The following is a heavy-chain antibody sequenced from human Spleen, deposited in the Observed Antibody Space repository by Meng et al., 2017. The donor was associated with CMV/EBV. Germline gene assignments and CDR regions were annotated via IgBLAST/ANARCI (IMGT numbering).Heavy chain of an antibody. D-gene: IGHD1-1*01. CDR1: GFTFGDYG. CDR3: AKKSFWRALEY. CDR2: ISGSGGTT. J-gene: IGHJ4*02. V-gene: IGHV3-23*01. Sequence: GGSLRLSCAASGFTFGDYGMGWVRQAPGKGLEWVAGISGSGGTTHYADSVKGRFTVSRDSSQSMMYLQMNSLRADDTAVYYCAKKSFWRALEYWGQGTLVTVSS.